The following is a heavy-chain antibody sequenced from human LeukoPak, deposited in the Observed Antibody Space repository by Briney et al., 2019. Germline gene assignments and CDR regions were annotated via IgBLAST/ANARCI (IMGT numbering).Heavy chain of an antibody. J-gene: IGHJ6*04. CDR1: GGTFSSYA. V-gene: IGHV1-69*01. CDR3: AREGDGIVVVPAAMKDLDYYYYGMDV. Sequence: SVKVSCKASGGTFSSYAISWVRQAPGQGLEWMGGIIPIFGTANYAQKFQGRVTITADESTSTAYMELSSLRSEDTAVYYCAREGDGIVVVPAAMKDLDYYYYGMDVRGKGTTVTVSS. D-gene: IGHD2-2*01. CDR2: IIPIFGTA.